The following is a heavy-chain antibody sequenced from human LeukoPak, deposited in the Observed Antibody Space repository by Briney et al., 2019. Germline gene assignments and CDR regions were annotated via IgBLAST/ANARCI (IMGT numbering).Heavy chain of an antibody. D-gene: IGHD3-10*01. Sequence: PGGSLRLSCAASGFTFSVYPMHWVRQAPGKGLEWVTVISYDGNNTYYADSVKGRFTISRNNSQNTLHLQMNSLRTEDTAVYYCARDGASLRGAADYWGQGTLVTVSS. J-gene: IGHJ4*02. V-gene: IGHV3-30-3*01. CDR3: ARDGASLRGAADY. CDR1: GFTFSVYP. CDR2: ISYDGNNT.